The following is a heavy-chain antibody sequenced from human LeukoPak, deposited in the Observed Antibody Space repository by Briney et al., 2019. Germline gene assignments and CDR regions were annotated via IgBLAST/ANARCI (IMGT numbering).Heavy chain of an antibody. J-gene: IGHJ5*02. CDR2: ISYDGSNK. Sequence: GGSLRLSCAASGFTFSSYGMHWVRQAPGKGLEWVAVISYDGSNKYYADSVKGRFTISRDNSKNTLYLQMNSLRAEDSAVYYCAKEGGHRNWFDPWGQGTLVTVSS. CDR1: GFTFSSYG. D-gene: IGHD2-15*01. CDR3: AKEGGHRNWFDP. V-gene: IGHV3-30*18.